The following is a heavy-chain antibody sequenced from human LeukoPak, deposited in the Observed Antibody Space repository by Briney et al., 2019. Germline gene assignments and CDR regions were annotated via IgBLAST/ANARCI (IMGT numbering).Heavy chain of an antibody. CDR3: ARGNGWYFY. CDR2: IYYSGTT. Sequence: PSETLSLTCTVSGGSISGYYWTWIRQSPGKGLEWIAHIYYSGTTNYNPSLKSRVTISADTSKNQFSLKLSSVTAADTAVYYCARGNGWYFYWGQGTLVTVSS. V-gene: IGHV4-59*08. J-gene: IGHJ4*02. D-gene: IGHD6-19*01. CDR1: GGSISGYY.